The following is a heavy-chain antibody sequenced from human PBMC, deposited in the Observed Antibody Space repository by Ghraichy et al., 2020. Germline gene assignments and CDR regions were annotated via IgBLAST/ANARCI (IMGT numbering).Heavy chain of an antibody. Sequence: ASVKVSCKASGYTFTSYGISWVRQAPGQGLEWMGWISAYNGNTNYAQKLQGRVTMTTDTSTSTAYMELRSLRSDDTAVYYCARSSVFLYCSGGSCYSWVNWFDPWGQGTLVTVSS. CDR2: ISAYNGNT. J-gene: IGHJ5*02. CDR3: ARSSVFLYCSGGSCYSWVNWFDP. V-gene: IGHV1-18*01. CDR1: GYTFTSYG. D-gene: IGHD2-15*01.